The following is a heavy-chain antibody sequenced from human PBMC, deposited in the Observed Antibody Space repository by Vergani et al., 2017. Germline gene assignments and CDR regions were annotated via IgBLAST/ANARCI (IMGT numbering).Heavy chain of an antibody. Sequence: QVQLVQSGAEVKKPGASVKVSCKASGYTFTSYYMHWVRQAPGQGLEWMGIINPSGGSTSYAQKFQGRVTMTRDTPTSTVYMELSSLRSEDTAVYYCARHREHVHDYGTYYYYYMDVWGKGTTVTVSS. D-gene: IGHD4-17*01. V-gene: IGHV1-46*01. CDR2: INPSGGST. J-gene: IGHJ6*03. CDR1: GYTFTSYY. CDR3: ARHREHVHDYGTYYYYYMDV.